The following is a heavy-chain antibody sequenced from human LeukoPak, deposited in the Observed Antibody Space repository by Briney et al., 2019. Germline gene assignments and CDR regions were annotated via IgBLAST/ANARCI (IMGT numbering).Heavy chain of an antibody. CDR1: GFTFSSYG. Sequence: GGSLRLSCAASGFTFSSYGLHWVRQAPGKGLEWVAFIRYDGSNKYYADPVKGRFTISRDNSKNTLYLQMNSLRAEDTAVYYCAKDRYVPPIVVVPAAMGYWGQGTLVTVSS. CDR3: AKDRYVPPIVVVPAAMGY. D-gene: IGHD2-2*01. CDR2: IRYDGSNK. V-gene: IGHV3-30*02. J-gene: IGHJ4*02.